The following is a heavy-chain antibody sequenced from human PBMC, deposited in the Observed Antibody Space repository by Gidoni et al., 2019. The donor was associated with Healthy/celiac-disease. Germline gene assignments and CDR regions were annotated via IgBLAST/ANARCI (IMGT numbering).Heavy chain of an antibody. J-gene: IGHJ3*02. CDR1: GFTFSSYG. CDR3: AKDYSSSWYGAFDI. D-gene: IGHD6-13*01. V-gene: IGHV3-30*18. Sequence: QVQLVESGGGVVQPGRSLRLSCAASGFTFSSYGMHWFRQAPGKGLEWVAVISYDGSNKYYADSVKGRFTISRDNSKNTLYLQMNSLRAEDTAVYYCAKDYSSSWYGAFDIWGQGTMVTVSS. CDR2: ISYDGSNK.